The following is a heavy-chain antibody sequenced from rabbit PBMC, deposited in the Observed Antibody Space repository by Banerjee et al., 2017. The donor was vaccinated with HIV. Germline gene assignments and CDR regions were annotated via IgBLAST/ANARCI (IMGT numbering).Heavy chain of an antibody. J-gene: IGHJ4*01. CDR2: IYAGSSGST. CDR3: ARVDRVYDYVDL. V-gene: IGHV1S40*01. Sequence: QSLEESGGDLVKPGASLTLTCTASGFSFSSSYYMCWVRQAPGKGLEWIACIYAGSSGSTYYASWAKGRFTISKTSSTTVTLQMTSLTAADTATYFCARVDRVYDYVDLWGQGTLVTVS. CDR1: GFSFSSSYY. D-gene: IGHD6-1*01.